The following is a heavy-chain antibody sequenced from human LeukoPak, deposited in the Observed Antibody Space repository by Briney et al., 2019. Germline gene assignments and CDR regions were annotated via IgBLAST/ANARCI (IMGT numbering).Heavy chain of an antibody. CDR3: ASDLAARVPPRIVYYMDV. V-gene: IGHV4-34*01. Sequence: SETLSLTCAVYGGSFSGYYWGWIRQPPGKGLEWIGSIYYSGSTYYNPSLKSRVTISVDTSKNQFSLKLSSVTAADTAVYYCASDLAARVPPRIVYYMDVWGKGTTVTVSS. J-gene: IGHJ6*03. D-gene: IGHD6-6*01. CDR2: IYYSGST. CDR1: GGSFSGYY.